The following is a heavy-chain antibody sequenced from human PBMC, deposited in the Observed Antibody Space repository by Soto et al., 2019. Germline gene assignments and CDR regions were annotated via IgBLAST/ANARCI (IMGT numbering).Heavy chain of an antibody. Sequence: TSETLSLTCTVSGGSISSYYWSWIRQPPGKGLECIGYISYSGSTNYNPSLKSRVTISVDTSKNQFSLKLSSVTAADTAVYYCARHESNYGPSFDDWGQGTLVTVSS. D-gene: IGHD4-4*01. CDR2: ISYSGST. CDR1: GGSISSYY. CDR3: ARHESNYGPSFDD. V-gene: IGHV4-59*08. J-gene: IGHJ4*02.